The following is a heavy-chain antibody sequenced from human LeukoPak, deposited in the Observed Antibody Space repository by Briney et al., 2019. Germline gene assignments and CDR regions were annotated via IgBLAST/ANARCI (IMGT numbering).Heavy chain of an antibody. CDR1: GFTFSSYW. Sequence: GGSLRLSCAASGFTFSSYWMSWVRQAPGKGLEWVANIKQDGSEKYYVDSVKGRFTISRDNAKNSLYLQMNSLRAEDTAVYYCAKGSGYDFLTGYYFDCWGQGTLVTVSS. J-gene: IGHJ4*01. CDR3: AKGSGYDFLTGYYFDC. V-gene: IGHV3-7*01. CDR2: IKQDGSEK. D-gene: IGHD3-9*01.